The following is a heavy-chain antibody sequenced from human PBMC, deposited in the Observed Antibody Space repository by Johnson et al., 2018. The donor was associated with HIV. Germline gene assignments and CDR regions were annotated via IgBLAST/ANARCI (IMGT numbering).Heavy chain of an antibody. CDR1: RFTFSNYD. CDR2: IRYDGSHK. V-gene: IGHV3-30*02. CDR3: ARDDPRSAFDI. Sequence: QVQLVESGGGVVQPGGSLRLSCAASRFTFSNYDMHWVRQAPGKGLEWVAFIRYDGSHKYYADSVKGRFTISRDNSKNTLYLQMNSLRAEDTAVYYCARDDPRSAFDIWGQGTMVTVSS. J-gene: IGHJ3*02.